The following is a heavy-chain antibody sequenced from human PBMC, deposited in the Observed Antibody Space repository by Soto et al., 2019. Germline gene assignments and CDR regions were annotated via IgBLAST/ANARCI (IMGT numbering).Heavy chain of an antibody. V-gene: IGHV3-11*05. CDR1: GFTFSYYD. CDR3: ARDPSGDYDIAFDI. D-gene: IGHD3-9*01. J-gene: IGHJ3*02. CDR2: ISSTSTYT. Sequence: GGSLRLSCAAAGFTFSYYDRSWIRQAPGKGLEWVSYISSTSTYTNYADSVQGRFTISRDNAKNSLYLQMNSLRAEDTAVYYCARDPSGDYDIAFDIWGQGTMVTVSS.